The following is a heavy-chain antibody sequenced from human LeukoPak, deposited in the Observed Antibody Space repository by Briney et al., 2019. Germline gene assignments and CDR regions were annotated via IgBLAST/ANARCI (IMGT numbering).Heavy chain of an antibody. CDR2: IYTSGST. CDR1: GGSISSGGYY. J-gene: IGHJ3*02. Sequence: PSETLSLTCTVSGGSISSGGYYWSWIRQPAGKGLEWIGRIYTSGSTNYNPSLKSRVTMSVDTSKNQFSLKLSSVTAADTAVYYCARDPWGAFDIWGQGTMVTVSS. D-gene: IGHD3-16*01. V-gene: IGHV4-61*02. CDR3: ARDPWGAFDI.